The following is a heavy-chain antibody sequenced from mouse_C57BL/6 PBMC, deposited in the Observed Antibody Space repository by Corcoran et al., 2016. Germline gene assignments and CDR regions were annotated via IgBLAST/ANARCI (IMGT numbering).Heavy chain of an antibody. V-gene: IGHV9-3*01. CDR2: INTYSGVP. Sequence: QIQLVQSGPELKKPGETGKISCKASGYTFTTYGMSWVKQAPGKGLKWMGWINTYSGVPTYADDFKGRFAFTLETSASTAYLQINNLKNEDTATYFCGRDSHWYYDVWGTGTTVTVSS. CDR1: GYTFTTYG. J-gene: IGHJ1*03. D-gene: IGHD2-12*01. CDR3: GRDSHWYYDV.